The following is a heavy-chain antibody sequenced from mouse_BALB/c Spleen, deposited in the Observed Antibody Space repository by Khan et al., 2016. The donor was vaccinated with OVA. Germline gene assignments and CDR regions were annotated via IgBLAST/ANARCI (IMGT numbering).Heavy chain of an antibody. CDR1: GYSITTDYA. CDR3: ARVYGGDFDY. J-gene: IGHJ2*01. D-gene: IGHD1-1*01. V-gene: IGHV3-2*02. Sequence: EVQLQESGPGLVKPSQSLSLTCTVTGYSITTDYAWNWIRQFPGNKLEWMGYISYSGNTKYNPSLKNRISITRDTSKNPFFLQLKSVTTDDTAIYYCARVYGGDFDYGGQGTTLTVSS. CDR2: ISYSGNT.